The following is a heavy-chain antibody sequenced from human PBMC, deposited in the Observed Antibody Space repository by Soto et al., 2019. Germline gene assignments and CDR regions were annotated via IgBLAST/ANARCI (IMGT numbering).Heavy chain of an antibody. V-gene: IGHV3-30*18. CDR2: ISYDGSYK. CDR3: AKDPERYCSSSRSYTYHSLDV. Sequence: PGGSLRLSCAASGFTSSSYVMHWVRQAPGKGLEWVAVISYDGSYKYYADSVKGRFTISRDNSKHTLYLQMSSLRVEDTAVYYFAKDPERYCSSSRSYTYHSLDVWGQGTTVTVSS. J-gene: IGHJ6*02. CDR1: GFTSSSYV. D-gene: IGHD2-2*01.